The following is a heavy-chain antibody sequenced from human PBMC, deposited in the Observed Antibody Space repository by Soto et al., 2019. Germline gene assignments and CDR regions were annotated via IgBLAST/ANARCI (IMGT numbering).Heavy chain of an antibody. V-gene: IGHV1-24*01. CDR3: AKDRRGYSGYDWGGYYYYYGMDV. CDR1: GYTLTELS. J-gene: IGHJ6*02. D-gene: IGHD5-12*01. Sequence: ASVKVSCKVSGYTLTELSMHWVRQAPGKGLEWMGGFDPEDGETIYAQKFQGRVTMTEDTSTDTAYMELSSLRSEDTAVYYCAKDRRGYSGYDWGGYYYYYGMDVWGQGTTVTVSS. CDR2: FDPEDGET.